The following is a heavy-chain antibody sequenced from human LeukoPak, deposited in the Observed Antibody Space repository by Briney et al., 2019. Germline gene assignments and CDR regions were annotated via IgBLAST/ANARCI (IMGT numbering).Heavy chain of an antibody. CDR1: GFTFNSYA. CDR3: ATKIVANFDY. CDR2: ISYDGSNK. D-gene: IGHD5-12*01. J-gene: IGHJ4*02. V-gene: IGHV3-30-3*01. Sequence: GGSLRLSCAASGFTFNSYAMHWVRQAPGKGLEWVAFISYDGSNKYYADSVKGRFTISRDNSKNTLYLQMNSLRPEDTAVYYCATKIVANFDYWGQGTLVTVSS.